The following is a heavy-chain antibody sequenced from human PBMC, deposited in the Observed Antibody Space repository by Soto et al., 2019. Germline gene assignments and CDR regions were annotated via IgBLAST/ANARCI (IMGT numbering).Heavy chain of an antibody. Sequence: GGSLRLSCAASGFTVSSNYMSWVRQAPGKGLEWVSVIYSGGSTYYADSVKGRFTISRHNSKNTLYLQMNSLRAEDTAVYYCATGDIRIFGVVIDGMDVWGQGTTVTVSS. CDR3: ATGDIRIFGVVIDGMDV. CDR2: IYSGGST. V-gene: IGHV3-53*04. J-gene: IGHJ6*02. D-gene: IGHD3-3*02. CDR1: GFTVSSNY.